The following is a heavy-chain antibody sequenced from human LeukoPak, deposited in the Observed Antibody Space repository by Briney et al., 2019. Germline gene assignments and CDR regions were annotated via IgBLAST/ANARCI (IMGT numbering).Heavy chain of an antibody. Sequence: GGSLRLSCAASGFTFSNAWMTWVRQAPGKGLEWVGCIKSKSDGGTTDYAAAVKGRFTISRDDSRNTVYRQIDSLKTEDTAVYYGTTDLSGGRGAIDYWGQGTLVTVSS. J-gene: IGHJ4*02. V-gene: IGHV3-15*01. CDR3: TTDLSGGRGAIDY. CDR1: GFTFSNAW. CDR2: IKSKSDGGTT. D-gene: IGHD2-15*01.